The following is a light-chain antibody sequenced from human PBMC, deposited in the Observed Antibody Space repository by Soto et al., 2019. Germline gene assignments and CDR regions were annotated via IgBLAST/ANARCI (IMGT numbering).Light chain of an antibody. CDR2: SNN. V-gene: IGLV1-44*01. Sequence: VLTQPPSASGTPGQRVTISCSGSSSNIGRNTVNWYQQLPGTAPKLLIYSNNQRPSGVPDRFSGSKSGTSGSLAISGLQSEDEADYYCAGWDDSLNGPVFGGGTKLTVL. CDR1: SSNIGRNT. CDR3: AGWDDSLNGPV. J-gene: IGLJ2*01.